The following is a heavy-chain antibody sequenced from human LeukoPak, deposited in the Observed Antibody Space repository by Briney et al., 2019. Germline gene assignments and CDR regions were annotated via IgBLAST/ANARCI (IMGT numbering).Heavy chain of an antibody. D-gene: IGHD5-12*01. CDR1: GGSISSSSYY. CDR2: FYYSGST. J-gene: IGHJ4*02. Sequence: PSETLSLTCTVSGGSISSSSYYWGWIRQPPGKGLEWIGSFYYSGSTYYNPSLKSRVTISVNTSKNQFSLKLSSVTAADTAIFYCARRVDIVATIDYWGQGTLFTVSS. CDR3: ARRVDIVATIDY. V-gene: IGHV4-39*01.